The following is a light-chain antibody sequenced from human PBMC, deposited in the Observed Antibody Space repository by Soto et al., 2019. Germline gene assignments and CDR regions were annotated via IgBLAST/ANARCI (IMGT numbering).Light chain of an antibody. V-gene: IGKV3-20*01. CDR2: ATS. Sequence: EIVFTQSPGTLSLSPGEGATLSCRASLSVSNNYLAWYQQKPGQAPRFLIYATSNRATGIPDRFSGGGSGTDFTLTISRLEPEDFAVYYCQQFGSYPLTFGGGTKVDIK. J-gene: IGKJ4*01. CDR1: LSVSNNY. CDR3: QQFGSYPLT.